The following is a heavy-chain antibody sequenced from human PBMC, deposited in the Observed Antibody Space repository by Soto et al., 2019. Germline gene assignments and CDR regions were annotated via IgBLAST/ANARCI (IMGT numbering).Heavy chain of an antibody. Sequence: QVQLVESGGGVVQPGRSLRLSCAASGFTFSSYGMHWVRQAPGKGLEWVAVISYDGSNKYYADSMKGRFTISRDNSKNTLYLQMNSLRAEDTAVYYCAKILSGDYFDYWGQGTLVTVSS. V-gene: IGHV3-30*18. CDR3: AKILSGDYFDY. CDR1: GFTFSSYG. J-gene: IGHJ4*02. D-gene: IGHD3-10*01. CDR2: ISYDGSNK.